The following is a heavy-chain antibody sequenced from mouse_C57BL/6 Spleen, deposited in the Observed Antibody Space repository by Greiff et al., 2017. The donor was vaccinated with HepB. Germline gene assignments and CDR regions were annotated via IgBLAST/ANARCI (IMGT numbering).Heavy chain of an antibody. Sequence: DVMLVESGGDLVKPGGSLKLSCAASGFTFSSYGMSWVRQTPDKRLEWVATISSGGSYTYYPDSVKGRFTISRDNAKNTLHLQMSSRKSGDSSMYYCSRQRGWPYDCYFYAMDYCGQGTSVTVSS. CDR1: GFTFSSYG. CDR2: ISSGGSYT. CDR3: SRQRGWPYDCYFYAMDY. D-gene: IGHD2-3*01. J-gene: IGHJ4*01. V-gene: IGHV5-6*02.